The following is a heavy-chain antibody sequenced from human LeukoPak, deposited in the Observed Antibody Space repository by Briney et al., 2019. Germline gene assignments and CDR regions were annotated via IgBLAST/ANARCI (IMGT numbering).Heavy chain of an antibody. CDR1: GFTFSSYS. J-gene: IGHJ6*03. V-gene: IGHV3-21*01. CDR2: ISSSSSYI. Sequence: PGGSLRLSCAASGFTFSSYSMNWVRQAPGKGLEWVSSISSSSSYIYYADSVKGRFTISRDNAKNSLYLQMNSLRGEDTAVYYCARAPFYGSGKPYYYYYYMDVWGKGTTVTVSS. CDR3: ARAPFYGSGKPYYYYYYMDV. D-gene: IGHD3-10*01.